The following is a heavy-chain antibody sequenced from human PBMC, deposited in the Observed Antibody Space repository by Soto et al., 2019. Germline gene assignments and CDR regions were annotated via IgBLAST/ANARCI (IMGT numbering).Heavy chain of an antibody. CDR2: IYYSGST. V-gene: IGHV4-31*03. CDR3: ARHPSIAAAGTSPEDY. D-gene: IGHD6-13*01. CDR1: GGSISSGGYY. J-gene: IGHJ4*02. Sequence: PSETLSLTCTVSGGSISSGGYYWSWIRQHPGKGLEWIGYIYYSGSTYYNPSLKSRVTISVDTSKNQFSLKLSSVTAADTAVYYCARHPSIAAAGTSPEDYWGQGTLVTVS.